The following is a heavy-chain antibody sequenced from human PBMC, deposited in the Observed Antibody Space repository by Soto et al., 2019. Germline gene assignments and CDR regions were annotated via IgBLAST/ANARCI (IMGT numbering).Heavy chain of an antibody. V-gene: IGHV3-30-3*01. Sequence: QVQLVESGGGVVQPGRSLRLSCAASGFTFSSYAMHWVRQAPGKGLEWVAVISYDGSNKYYADSVKGRFTISRDNSKNTLYLQMNSLRAEDTAVYYCARPFDDSSGYYSYWGQGTLVTVSS. CDR2: ISYDGSNK. J-gene: IGHJ4*02. D-gene: IGHD3-22*01. CDR1: GFTFSSYA. CDR3: ARPFDDSSGYYSY.